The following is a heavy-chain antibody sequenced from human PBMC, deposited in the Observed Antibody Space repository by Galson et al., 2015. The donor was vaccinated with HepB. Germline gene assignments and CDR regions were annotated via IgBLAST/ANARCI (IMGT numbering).Heavy chain of an antibody. CDR1: GFTYSDSS. D-gene: IGHD3-16*01. Sequence: SLRLSCAASGFTYSDSSMTWVRQAPGQGLEWVSVVSGSGVNTFYADSVKGRFTVSRDTSKKIFYLQMNSLRADDTALYYCAKGIWGFAMFDALDIWGQGTMVTASS. J-gene: IGHJ3*02. CDR2: VSGSGVNT. V-gene: IGHV3-23*01. CDR3: AKGIWGFAMFDALDI.